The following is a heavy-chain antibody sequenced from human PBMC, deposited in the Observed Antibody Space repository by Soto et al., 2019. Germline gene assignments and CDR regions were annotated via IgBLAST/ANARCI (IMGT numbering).Heavy chain of an antibody. CDR2: ISGSGGST. D-gene: IGHD2-2*01. CDR1: GFTFSSYA. V-gene: IGHV3-23*01. Sequence: EVQLLESGGGLVQPGGSLRLSCAASGFTFSSYAMSWVRQALGKGLEWVSAISGSGGSTYYADSVKGRFSISRDNSKNTLYLQMNSLRAEDTAVYYCAKMSGVVPAAMVDYWGQGTLVTVSS. J-gene: IGHJ4*02. CDR3: AKMSGVVPAAMVDY.